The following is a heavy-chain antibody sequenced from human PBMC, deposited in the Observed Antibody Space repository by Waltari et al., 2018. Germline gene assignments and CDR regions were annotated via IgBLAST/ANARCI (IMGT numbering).Heavy chain of an antibody. CDR1: GYSISSGYY. CDR2: IYHSGST. CDR3: ARDRRYYDSSDAFDI. D-gene: IGHD3-22*01. Sequence: QVQLQESGPGLVKPSETLSLTCTVSGYSISSGYYWGWIRQPPGKGLEWIGNIYHSGSTYYNPSLKSRVTISVDTSKNQFSLNLSSVTAADTAVYYCARDRRYYDSSDAFDICGQGTMVTVSS. J-gene: IGHJ3*02. V-gene: IGHV4-38-2*02.